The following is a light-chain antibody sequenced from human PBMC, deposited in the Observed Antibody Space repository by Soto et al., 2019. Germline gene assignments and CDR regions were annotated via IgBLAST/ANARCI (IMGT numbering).Light chain of an antibody. CDR1: QSVSSSF. CDR2: GAS. CDR3: QHYGTSLWT. V-gene: IGKV3-20*01. J-gene: IGKJ1*01. Sequence: EIMLTQSPGTLSLSPGERATLSCRASQSVSSSFLAWYQQKPGQAPRLLIYGASIRATGIPDRFSGSGSGKDFALTISRLETEDFAMYLCQHYGTSLWTFGQGTKVEIK.